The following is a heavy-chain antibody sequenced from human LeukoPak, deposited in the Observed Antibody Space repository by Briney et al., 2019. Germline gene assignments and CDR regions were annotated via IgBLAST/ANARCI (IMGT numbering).Heavy chain of an antibody. D-gene: IGHD2-2*01. V-gene: IGHV1-46*01. J-gene: IGHJ4*02. CDR2: VSPSGGST. CDR1: GYTFTTYY. Sequence: GGSVKVSCKASGYTFTTYYMHWVRQAPGQGLEWMGMVSPSGGSTSYPQKYQGRVTMTTDTSTSTAYMELRSLRSDDTAVHYCARDGTCSSTSCYADYWGQGTLVTVSS. CDR3: ARDGTCSSTSCYADY.